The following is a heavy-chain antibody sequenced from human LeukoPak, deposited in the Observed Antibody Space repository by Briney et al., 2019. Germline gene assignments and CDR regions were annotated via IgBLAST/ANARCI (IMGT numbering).Heavy chain of an antibody. V-gene: IGHV3-23*01. CDR1: GFTFSTYA. Sequence: GGSLRLSCAASGFTFSTYAMTWVRQAPGKGLQWVSAISGSGGSTYYADSVKGRFTISRDNSKNTLYLQMNSLRAEDTAVYYCAKALAAAGTGNYFDYWGQGTLVTVSS. J-gene: IGHJ4*02. D-gene: IGHD6-13*01. CDR3: AKALAAAGTGNYFDY. CDR2: ISGSGGST.